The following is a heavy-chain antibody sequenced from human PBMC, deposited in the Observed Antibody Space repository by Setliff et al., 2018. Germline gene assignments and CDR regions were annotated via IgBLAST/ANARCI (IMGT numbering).Heavy chain of an antibody. CDR2: IYTSGNT. CDR3: ARHPHYDSSGYRDY. CDR1: GGSISSGSYY. J-gene: IGHJ4*02. Sequence: TLSLTCTVSGGSISSGSYYWGWIRQPAGKGLEWIGHIYTSGNTDYSPSLKSRVTISVDTSKNQFSLKLSSVTAADTAVYYCARHPHYDSSGYRDYWGQGTLVTVSS. V-gene: IGHV4-61*09. D-gene: IGHD3-22*01.